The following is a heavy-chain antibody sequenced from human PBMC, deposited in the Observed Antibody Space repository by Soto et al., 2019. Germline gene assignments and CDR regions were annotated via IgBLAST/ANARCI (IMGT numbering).Heavy chain of an antibody. D-gene: IGHD6-6*01. CDR3: ARHKKMSDRQNYFGY. V-gene: IGHV5-51*01. CDR1: GYSFTTYW. J-gene: IGHJ4*02. CDR2: IYPGDSDT. Sequence: GESLKISCKASGYSFTTYWIGWVRQMPVKGLEWMGIIYPGDSDTRYSPSFQGQVTISADKSISTAYLQWSSLKASDTAMYYCARHKKMSDRQNYFGYWGQGSQVTVSS.